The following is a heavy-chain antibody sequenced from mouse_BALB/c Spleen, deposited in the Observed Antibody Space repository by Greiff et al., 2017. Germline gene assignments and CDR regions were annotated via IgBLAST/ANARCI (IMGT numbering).Heavy chain of an antibody. CDR2: ISSGSSTI. Sequence: EVHLVESGGGLVQPGGSRKLSCAASGFTFSSFGMHWVRQAPEKGLEWVAYISSGSSTIYYADTVKGRFTISRDNPKNTLFLQMTSLRSEDTAMYYCARPGSSYGAMDYWGQGTSVTVSS. CDR3: ARPGSSYGAMDY. D-gene: IGHD1-1*01. CDR1: GFTFSSFG. V-gene: IGHV5-17*02. J-gene: IGHJ4*01.